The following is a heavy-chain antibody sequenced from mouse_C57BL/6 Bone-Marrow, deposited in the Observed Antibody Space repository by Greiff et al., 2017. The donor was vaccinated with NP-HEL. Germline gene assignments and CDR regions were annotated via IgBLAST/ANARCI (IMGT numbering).Heavy chain of an antibody. D-gene: IGHD2-14*01. CDR1: GFTFSDYG. V-gene: IGHV5-17*01. CDR3: ARAGTDAMDY. J-gene: IGHJ4*01. Sequence: DVKLVESGGGLVKPGGSLKLSCAASGFTFSDYGMHWVRQAPEKGLEWVAYISSGSSTIYYADTVKGRFTISRDNAKNTLFLQMTSLRSEDTAMYYCARAGTDAMDYWGQGTSVTVSS. CDR2: ISSGSSTI.